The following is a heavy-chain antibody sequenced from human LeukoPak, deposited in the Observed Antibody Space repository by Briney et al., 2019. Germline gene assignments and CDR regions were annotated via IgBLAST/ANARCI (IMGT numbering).Heavy chain of an antibody. CDR3: AGEGGYDCSSTSCYPDY. CDR2: INSDGSST. V-gene: IGHV3-74*01. CDR1: GFTLRSYW. Sequence: GGSLRLSCAASGFTLRSYWMHWVRQAPGKGLAWVSRINSDGSSTSYADSVKGRFTISRDNAKNTLYLQMNSLRAEDTAVYYCAGEGGYDCSSTSCYPDYWGQGTLVTVSS. D-gene: IGHD2-2*01. J-gene: IGHJ4*02.